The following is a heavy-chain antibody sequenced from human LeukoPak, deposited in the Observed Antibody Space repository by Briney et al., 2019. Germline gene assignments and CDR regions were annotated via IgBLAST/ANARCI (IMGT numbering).Heavy chain of an antibody. V-gene: IGHV1-69*02. D-gene: IGHD1-26*01. CDR3: ARTEWELRDAFDI. CDR2: IIPILGIA. CDR1: GGTFSSYT. Sequence: ASVKVSXKASGGTFSSYTISWVRQAPGQGLEWMGRIIPILGIANYAQKFQGRVTITADKSTSTAYMELSSLRSEDTAVYYCARTEWELRDAFDIWGQGTMVTVSS. J-gene: IGHJ3*02.